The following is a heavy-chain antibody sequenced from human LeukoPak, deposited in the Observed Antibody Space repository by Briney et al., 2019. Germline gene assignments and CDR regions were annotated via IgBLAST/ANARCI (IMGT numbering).Heavy chain of an antibody. CDR1: GGSISSYY. CDR2: IYYSGST. D-gene: IGHD5-18*01. V-gene: IGHV4-59*01. Sequence: SETLSLTCTVSGGSISSYYWSWIRQPPGKGLEWIGYIYYSGSTNYNPSLKSRVTISVDTSKNQFSLKLSSVTAADTAVYYCARVDTAMVDDYYFDYWGQGTLVTVSS. CDR3: ARVDTAMVDDYYFDY. J-gene: IGHJ4*02.